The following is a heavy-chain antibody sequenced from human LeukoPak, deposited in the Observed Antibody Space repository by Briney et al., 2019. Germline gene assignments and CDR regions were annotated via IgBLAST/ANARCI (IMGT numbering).Heavy chain of an antibody. V-gene: IGHV1-8*01. CDR1: GCTFTSYD. J-gene: IGHJ6*03. CDR3: ARLDQYYYNYMDV. Sequence: ASVKVSCKASGCTFTSYDIDWVRQATGQGLEWMGWMNPNSGNTGYAQKFQGRVTMTRNTSISTAYMELSSLRTEDTAVYYCARLDQYYYNYMDVWGKGTTVTVSS. CDR2: MNPNSGNT.